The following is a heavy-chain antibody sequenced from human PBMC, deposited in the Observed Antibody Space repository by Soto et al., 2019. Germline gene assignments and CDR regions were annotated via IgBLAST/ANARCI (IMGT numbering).Heavy chain of an antibody. CDR3: AHSFVSGSYYIPYFDY. V-gene: IGHV2-5*02. CDR1: GFSLSTSGVG. Sequence: SGPTLVNPTQTLTLTCTFSGFSLSTSGVGEGWIRQPPGKALEWHELIYWDADKRYSPSLKRRLTITKDTSKNQVVLTMTNMDPVDTATYYCAHSFVSGSYYIPYFDYWGQGTLVTVSS. CDR2: IYWDADK. J-gene: IGHJ4*02. D-gene: IGHD3-10*01.